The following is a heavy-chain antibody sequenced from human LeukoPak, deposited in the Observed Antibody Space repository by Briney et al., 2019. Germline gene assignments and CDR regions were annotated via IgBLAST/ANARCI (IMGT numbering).Heavy chain of an antibody. D-gene: IGHD3-22*01. CDR3: AKRYYYDTSGNPGGLDP. J-gene: IGHJ5*02. Sequence: PGGSLTLSCAASGFTFSSYAMGWVRQAPGKGREWVSTIGGSGDDTYYTDSVKGRFTISTYNSKNTLSLEMNSLRGKDPAVYYCAKRYYYDTSGNPGGLDPWGQGTLVTVSS. CDR1: GFTFSSYA. CDR2: IGGSGDDT. V-gene: IGHV3-23*01.